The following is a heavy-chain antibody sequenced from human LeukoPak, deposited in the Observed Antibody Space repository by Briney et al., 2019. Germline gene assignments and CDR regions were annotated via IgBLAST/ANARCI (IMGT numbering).Heavy chain of an antibody. Sequence: GGSLRLSCAASGFTFSSYGMHWVRQVPGKGLEWVAVISHDGNNKHYADSVKGRFTISRDNSKNTLYLQMNSLRAEDTAVYYCARGGPGPFDYWGQGTLVTVSS. CDR1: GFTFSSYG. D-gene: IGHD3-16*01. V-gene: IGHV3-30*03. CDR3: ARGGPGPFDY. J-gene: IGHJ4*02. CDR2: ISHDGNNK.